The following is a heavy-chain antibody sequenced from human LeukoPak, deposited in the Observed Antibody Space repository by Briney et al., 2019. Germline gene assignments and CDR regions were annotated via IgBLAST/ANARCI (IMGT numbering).Heavy chain of an antibody. CDR2: THYSGT. CDR1: GGSISSYY. J-gene: IGHJ4*01. CDR3: ARGISYYDSSGIDY. Sequence: PSETLSLTCTVSGGSISSYYWSWIRQPPGKGLEWIGYTHYSGTNYNPSLKSRVTISADTSKNQFSLKLSSVTAADTAVYYCARGISYYDSSGIDYWGQEPWSPSPQ. V-gene: IGHV4-59*01. D-gene: IGHD3-22*01.